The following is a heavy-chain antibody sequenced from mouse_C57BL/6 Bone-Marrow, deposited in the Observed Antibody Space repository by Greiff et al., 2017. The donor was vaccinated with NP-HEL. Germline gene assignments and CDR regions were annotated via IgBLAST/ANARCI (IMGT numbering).Heavy chain of an antibody. CDR2: ISNLAYSI. D-gene: IGHD2-5*01. Sequence: EVQGVESGGGLVQPGGSLKLSCAASGFTFSDYGMAWVRQAPRKGPEWVAFISNLAYSIYYADTVTGRFTISRENAKNTLYLEMSSLRSEDTAMYYCARYSNFFDYWGQGTTLTVSS. V-gene: IGHV5-15*01. CDR1: GFTFSDYG. CDR3: ARYSNFFDY. J-gene: IGHJ2*01.